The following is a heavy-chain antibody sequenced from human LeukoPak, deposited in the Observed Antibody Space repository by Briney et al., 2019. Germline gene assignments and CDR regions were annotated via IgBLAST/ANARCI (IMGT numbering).Heavy chain of an antibody. D-gene: IGHD1-26*01. CDR2: IIPIFGTA. CDR1: GGTFSSYA. V-gene: IGHV1-69*13. Sequence: SVKVSRKASGGTFSSYAISWVRQAPGQGLEWMGGIIPIFGTANYAQKFQGRVTITADESTSTAYMELSSLRSEDTAVYYCARGYSGSYYTPSDYYYGMDVWGQGTTVTVSS. J-gene: IGHJ6*02. CDR3: ARGYSGSYYTPSDYYYGMDV.